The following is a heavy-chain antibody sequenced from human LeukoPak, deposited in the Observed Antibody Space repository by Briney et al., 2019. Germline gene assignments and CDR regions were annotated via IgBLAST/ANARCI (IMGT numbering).Heavy chain of an antibody. V-gene: IGHV1-8*01. CDR2: MNPDSGNT. J-gene: IGHJ5*02. Sequence: ASVKVSCKASGYTFTSYDINWVRQATGQGLEWMGWMNPDSGNTGYAQKFQGRVTMTRNTSISTAYMELSSLRSEDTAVYYCARADLKYSGYAFDFIRWFDPWGRGTLVTVSS. CDR1: GYTFTSYD. CDR3: ARADLKYSGYAFDFIRWFDP. D-gene: IGHD5-12*01.